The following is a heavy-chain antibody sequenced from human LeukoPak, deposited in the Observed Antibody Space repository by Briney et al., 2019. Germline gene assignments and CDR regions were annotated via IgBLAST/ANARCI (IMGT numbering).Heavy chain of an antibody. V-gene: IGHV3-23*01. Sequence: GGSLRLSFAASGFTLSSYAMSWVRQAPGKGLEWVSAISGSGGSTYYADSVKGRFTISRDNSKNTLYLQMNSLRAEDTAVYYCAKLDYGDYGYFDLWGRGTLVTVSS. D-gene: IGHD4-17*01. CDR3: AKLDYGDYGYFDL. CDR2: ISGSGGST. CDR1: GFTLSSYA. J-gene: IGHJ2*01.